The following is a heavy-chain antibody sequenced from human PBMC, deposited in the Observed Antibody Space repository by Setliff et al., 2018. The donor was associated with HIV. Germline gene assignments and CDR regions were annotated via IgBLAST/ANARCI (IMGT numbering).Heavy chain of an antibody. CDR2: TDHSGTT. CDR1: GGSFSAYY. D-gene: IGHD3-3*01. CDR3: ARVRNYNFWSGYLDY. Sequence: PSETLSLTCAVYGGSFSAYYWSWIRQPPGKGLEWVGETDHSGTTNQNPSLSSRVTISVGPSKNQFSLKLSSVTAADTAVYYCARVRNYNFWSGYLDYWGQGTLVTVSS. V-gene: IGHV4-34*01. J-gene: IGHJ4*02.